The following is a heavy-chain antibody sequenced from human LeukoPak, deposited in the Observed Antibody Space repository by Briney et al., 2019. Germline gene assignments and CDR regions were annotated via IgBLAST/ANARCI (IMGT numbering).Heavy chain of an antibody. J-gene: IGHJ5*02. D-gene: IGHD3-9*01. CDR2: MNPNSGNT. Sequence: GASVKVSCKASGYTFTSYDINWVRQATGHGLEWMGWMNPNSGNTGYAQKFQGRVTMTRNTSISTAYMELSSLRSEDTAVYYCARADYDILTGFNWFDPWGQGTLVTVSS. CDR1: GYTFTSYD. CDR3: ARADYDILTGFNWFDP. V-gene: IGHV1-8*01.